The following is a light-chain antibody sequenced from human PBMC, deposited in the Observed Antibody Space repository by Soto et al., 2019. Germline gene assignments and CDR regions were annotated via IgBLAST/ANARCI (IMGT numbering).Light chain of an antibody. CDR1: SSNIGNNA. CDR3: AAWDDSLNGLV. J-gene: IGLJ1*01. CDR2: YDD. Sequence: QCVLTQPPSVSGAPRGGVPISRSGSSSNIGNNAVNWYQQLPGKAPKLLIYYDDLLPSGVSDRFSGSKSGTSASLAISGLQSEDEADYYCAAWDDSLNGLVFGTGTKVTVL. V-gene: IGLV1-36*01.